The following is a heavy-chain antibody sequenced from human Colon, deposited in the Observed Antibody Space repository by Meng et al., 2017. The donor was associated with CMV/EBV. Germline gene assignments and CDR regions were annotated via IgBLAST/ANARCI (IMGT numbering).Heavy chain of an antibody. Sequence: GESLKISCAASGFTFSNFAMSWDRQAPGEGLEWLSVISGSGVTTYYAGAVKGRFTISRDNSRSILYLQLTGLRVEDTAIYYCTKMGADIAAAAHFDGWGQGTLVTVSS. V-gene: IGHV3-23*01. CDR2: ISGSGVTT. D-gene: IGHD6-13*01. J-gene: IGHJ4*02. CDR1: GFTFSNFA. CDR3: TKMGADIAAAAHFDG.